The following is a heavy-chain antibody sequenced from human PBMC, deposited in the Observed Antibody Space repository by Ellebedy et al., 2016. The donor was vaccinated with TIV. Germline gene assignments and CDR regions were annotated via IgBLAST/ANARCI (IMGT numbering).Heavy chain of an antibody. CDR1: GFVFSSYT. J-gene: IGHJ4*02. Sequence: GESLKISCAASGFVFSSYTMNWVRQAPGKGLEWVSFISDTSIYYADAVEGRFTISRDNAKNSLYLQMNSLRAEDTAMYYCTNAILGFTKEVDYWGQGTQVTVSS. V-gene: IGHV3-21*04. D-gene: IGHD2-2*02. CDR2: ISDTSI. CDR3: TNAILGFTKEVDY.